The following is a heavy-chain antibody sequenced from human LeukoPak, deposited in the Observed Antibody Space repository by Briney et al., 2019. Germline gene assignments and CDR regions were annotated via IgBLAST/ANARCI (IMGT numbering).Heavy chain of an antibody. CDR1: GFTFRSSW. J-gene: IGHJ4*02. CDR2: INSDGTNT. Sequence: PGESLSLSCAASGFTFRSSWRHWVRQPPGRGPVWVARINSDGTNTRDGASVRRRFTVSSDNAKHTLYLQINSIRVEDSAVYYCARDWGGSGPTSHDYWGQGTLVTVSS. CDR3: ARDWGGSGPTSHDY. V-gene: IGHV3-74*01. D-gene: IGHD1-1*01.